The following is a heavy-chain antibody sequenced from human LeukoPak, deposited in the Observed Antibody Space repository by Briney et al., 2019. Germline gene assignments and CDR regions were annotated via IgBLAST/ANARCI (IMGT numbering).Heavy chain of an antibody. D-gene: IGHD4-17*01. CDR1: GGTFSSYA. J-gene: IGHJ3*02. CDR3: ARRGFGESYAFDI. CDR2: IYPGDSDT. Sequence: KVSCKASGGTFSSYAISWVRQMPGKGLEWMGIIYPGDSDTRYSPSFQGQVTISADKSISTAYLQWSSLKASDTAMYYCARRGFGESYAFDIWGQGTMVTVSS. V-gene: IGHV5-51*01.